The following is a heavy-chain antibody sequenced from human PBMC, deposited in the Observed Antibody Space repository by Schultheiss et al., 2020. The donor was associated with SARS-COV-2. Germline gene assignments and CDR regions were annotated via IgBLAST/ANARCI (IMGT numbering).Heavy chain of an antibody. J-gene: IGHJ4*02. V-gene: IGHV3-49*04. CDR3: TTDPPYYYDSSGYLPLDY. CDR1: GFTFSSYA. D-gene: IGHD3-22*01. CDR2: IRSKAYGGTT. Sequence: GSLRLSCAASGFTFSSYAMHWVRQAPGKGLEWVGFIRSKAYGGTTEYAASVKGRFTISRDDSKSIAYLQMNSLKTEDTAVYYCTTDPPYYYDSSGYLPLDYWGQGTLVTVSS.